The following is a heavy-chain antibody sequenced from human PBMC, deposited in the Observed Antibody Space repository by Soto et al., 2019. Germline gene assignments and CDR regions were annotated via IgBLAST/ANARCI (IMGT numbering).Heavy chain of an antibody. D-gene: IGHD6-19*01. Sequence: PGGSLRLSCAASGFTFSSYSMNWVRQAPGKGLEWVSSISSSSSYIYYADSVKGRFTISRDNAKNSLYLQINSLRAEDTAVYYCARVRTHSSGWYFDYWGQGTLVTVSS. V-gene: IGHV3-21*01. J-gene: IGHJ4*02. CDR2: ISSSSSYI. CDR1: GFTFSSYS. CDR3: ARVRTHSSGWYFDY.